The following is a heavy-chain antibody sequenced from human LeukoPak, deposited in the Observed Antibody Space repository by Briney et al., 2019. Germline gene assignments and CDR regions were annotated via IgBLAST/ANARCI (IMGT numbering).Heavy chain of an antibody. D-gene: IGHD2-2*01. CDR1: GGTFSSYA. CDR2: IIPILGIA. CDR3: ASTFEVPAAKDFYYYYGMDV. Sequence: SGKVSCKASGGTFSSYAISWVRQAPGQGLDWMGRIIPILGIANYAQKFQGRVTITADKSTSTAYMELSSLRSEDTTVYYCASTFEVPAAKDFYYYYGMDVWGQGTTVTVSS. J-gene: IGHJ6*02. V-gene: IGHV1-69*04.